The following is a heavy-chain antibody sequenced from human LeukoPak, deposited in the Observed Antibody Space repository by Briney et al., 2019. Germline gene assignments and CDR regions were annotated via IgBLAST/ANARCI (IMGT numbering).Heavy chain of an antibody. CDR2: ISYDGSKK. D-gene: IGHD3-22*01. J-gene: IGHJ4*02. V-gene: IGHV3-30-3*01. Sequence: GGSLRLSCVVSGFTFSTYTLHWVRQAPGKGLEWVALISYDGSKKYYADSVKGRFTISRDNSNNTLYLQMSSLRAEDTAVYYCARVDHSSGYSPLTYWGQGTLVTVSS. CDR3: ARVDHSSGYSPLTY. CDR1: GFTFSTYT.